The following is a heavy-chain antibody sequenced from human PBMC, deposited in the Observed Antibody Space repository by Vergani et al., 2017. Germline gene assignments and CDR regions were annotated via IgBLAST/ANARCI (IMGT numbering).Heavy chain of an antibody. V-gene: IGHV3-33*01. CDR2: ILDDGSKK. CDR3: VRHSWFRSCNSVNGSSCDY. Sequence: QVQLVESGGGVVQPGTSLRLSCAASGFIFKNHGMQWVRQAPGKGLEWVALILDDGSKKNYGDSMKGRFTIYRDKSKDTLYLEMNSLRGEDSAVYYCVRHSWFRSCNSVNGSSCDYWVQGTPVTVSS. J-gene: IGHJ4*02. CDR1: GFIFKNHG. D-gene: IGHD2/OR15-2a*01.